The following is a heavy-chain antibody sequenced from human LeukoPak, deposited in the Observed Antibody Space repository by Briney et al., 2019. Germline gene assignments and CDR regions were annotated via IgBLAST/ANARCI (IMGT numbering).Heavy chain of an antibody. J-gene: IGHJ1*01. CDR1: GGSISSGDYY. CDR2: IYYSGST. Sequence: SETLSLTCTVSGGSISSGDYYWSWIRQPRGKGLEWIGYIYYSGSTYYNPSLKSRVTISVDTSKNQFSLKLSSVTAADTAVYYCASSDSSGYRFQHWGQGTLVTVSS. V-gene: IGHV4-30-4*08. D-gene: IGHD3-22*01. CDR3: ASSDSSGYRFQH.